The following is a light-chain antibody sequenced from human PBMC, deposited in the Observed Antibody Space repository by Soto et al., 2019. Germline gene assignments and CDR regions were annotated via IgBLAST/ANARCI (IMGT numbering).Light chain of an antibody. J-gene: IGKJ1*01. CDR1: QSVSSY. CDR2: DAS. CDR3: QQRSNWPWT. V-gene: IGKV3-11*01. Sequence: EIVLTQSPATLSLSPGDRATLSCRASQSVSSYLAWFQQKPDQTPRLLIYDASDRATGTPARFSGSGSGTDFTLTITSLETEDFAVYYCQQRSNWPWTFGQGTKVEMK.